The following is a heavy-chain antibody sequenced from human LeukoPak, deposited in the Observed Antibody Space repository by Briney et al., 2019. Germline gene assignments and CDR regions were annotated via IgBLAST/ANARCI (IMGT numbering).Heavy chain of an antibody. V-gene: IGHV3-53*01. Sequence: GGSLRLSCGASGFTVSSNDMSWVRQAPGKGLEWVSVIYSGGRTFYADSVKGRFTISRDNSKNTLYLQMNSLRAEDTAVYYCAIYDSSGYYNYWGQGTLVTVSS. CDR2: IYSGGRT. D-gene: IGHD3-22*01. CDR1: GFTVSSND. CDR3: AIYDSSGYYNY. J-gene: IGHJ4*02.